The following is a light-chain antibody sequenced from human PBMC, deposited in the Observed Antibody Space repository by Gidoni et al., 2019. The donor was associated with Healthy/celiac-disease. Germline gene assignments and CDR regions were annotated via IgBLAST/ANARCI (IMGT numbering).Light chain of an antibody. CDR3: QQYGSSPRT. CDR1: QRVSSSY. CDR2: GAS. Sequence: EIVLTQSPGTLSLSPGERATLSCRASQRVSSSYLAWYQQKPGQAPRLLIYGASSRATGIPDRFSGSGSGTDFTLTISRLEPEDFAVYYCQQYGSSPRTCXQXTKVEIK. V-gene: IGKV3-20*01. J-gene: IGKJ1*01.